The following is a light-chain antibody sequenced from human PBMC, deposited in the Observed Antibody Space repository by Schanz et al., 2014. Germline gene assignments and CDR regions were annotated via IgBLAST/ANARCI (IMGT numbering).Light chain of an antibody. V-gene: IGLV2-11*01. CDR2: DVI. CDR1: SSDFGGYNR. J-gene: IGLJ3*02. Sequence: QSVLTQPRSVSGSPGQSVAISCTGTSSDFGGYNRVSWYQQHPGKAPKLIIYDVIKRPSGVPDRFSGSKSGYTASLTISGLQTEDEAAYYCCSFASSSSFERVFGGGTKVTVL. CDR3: CSFASSSSFERV.